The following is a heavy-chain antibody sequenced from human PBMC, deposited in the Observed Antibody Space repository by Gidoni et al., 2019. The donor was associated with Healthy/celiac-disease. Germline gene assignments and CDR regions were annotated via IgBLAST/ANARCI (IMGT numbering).Heavy chain of an antibody. CDR2: ISWNSGSI. CDR1: GFPFDDYA. Sequence: EVQLVESGGGLVQPGRSLRLSCAASGFPFDDYAMHWVRQAPGKGLVWVSGISWNSGSIGYADSVKGRFTISRDNAKNSLYLQMNSLRAEDTALYYCAKDNFYYDSSGFDYWGQGTLVTVSS. J-gene: IGHJ4*02. D-gene: IGHD3-22*01. CDR3: AKDNFYYDSSGFDY. V-gene: IGHV3-9*01.